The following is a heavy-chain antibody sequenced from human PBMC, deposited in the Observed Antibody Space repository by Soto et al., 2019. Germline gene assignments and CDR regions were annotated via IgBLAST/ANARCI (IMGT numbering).Heavy chain of an antibody. V-gene: IGHV1-58*01. J-gene: IGHJ4*02. CDR2: IVVGSGNT. Sequence: SVKVSCKASGFTFTSSSVQWVRQARGQRLEWIGWIVVGSGNTNYAQKFQERVTITRDMSTSTAYMELSSLRSEDTAVYYCAAAGIAAAGTDYWGQGTLVTVSS. D-gene: IGHD6-13*01. CDR3: AAAGIAAAGTDY. CDR1: GFTFTSSS.